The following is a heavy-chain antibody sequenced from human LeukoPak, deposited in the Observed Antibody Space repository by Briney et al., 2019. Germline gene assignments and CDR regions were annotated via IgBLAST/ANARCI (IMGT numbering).Heavy chain of an antibody. CDR2: INRDGSST. V-gene: IGHV3-74*01. CDR1: GFTFSSYW. Sequence: GGSLRLSCAASGFTFSSYWMHWVRQAPGKGLVWVSRINRDGSSTNYADSVKGRFTISRDNAKNTLYLQMNSLRAEDTAVYYCARDLMVRGVFDYWGQGTLVTVSS. D-gene: IGHD3-10*01. CDR3: ARDLMVRGVFDY. J-gene: IGHJ4*02.